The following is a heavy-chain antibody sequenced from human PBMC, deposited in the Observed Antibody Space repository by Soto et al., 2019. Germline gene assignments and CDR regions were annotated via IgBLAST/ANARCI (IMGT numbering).Heavy chain of an antibody. CDR3: ASGTLCSGGSCYRDSDAFDI. D-gene: IGHD2-15*01. J-gene: IGHJ3*02. CDR1: GFTFSSYG. CDR2: ISYDGSNK. V-gene: IGHV3-30*03. Sequence: GGSLRLSCAASGFTFSSYGMHWVRQAPGKGLEWVAVISYDGSNKYYADSVKGRFTISRDNSKNTLYLQMNSLRAEDTAVYYCASGTLCSGGSCYRDSDAFDIWGQGTMVTVSS.